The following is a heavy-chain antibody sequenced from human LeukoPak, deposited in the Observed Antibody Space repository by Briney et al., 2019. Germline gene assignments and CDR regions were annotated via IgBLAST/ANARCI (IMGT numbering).Heavy chain of an antibody. D-gene: IGHD2-15*01. CDR1: GDSVSSNSAA. CDR2: TYYRSKWYN. J-gene: IGHJ4*02. Sequence: SQTLSLTCAISGDSVSSNSAAWNWIRQSPSRGLEWLGRTYYRSKWYNDYAVSVKSRITIKPDTSKNQFSLQLNSVTAADTAVYYCAGGLRHCSGGSCYSRFDYWGQGTLVTVSS. CDR3: AGGLRHCSGGSCYSRFDY. V-gene: IGHV6-1*01.